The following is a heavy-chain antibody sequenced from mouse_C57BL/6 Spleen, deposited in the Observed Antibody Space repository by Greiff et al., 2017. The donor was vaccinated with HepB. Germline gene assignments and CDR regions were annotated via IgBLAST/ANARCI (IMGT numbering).Heavy chain of an antibody. CDR1: GYTFTDYY. Sequence: EVQLQQSGPELVKPGASVKISCKASGYTFTDYYMNWVKQSHGKSLEWIGDINPNNGGTSYNQKFKGKATLTVDKSSSTAYMELRSLTSEDSAVYYCARWGYGSSYAFDYWGQGTTLTVSS. CDR3: ARWGYGSSYAFDY. V-gene: IGHV1-26*01. J-gene: IGHJ2*01. D-gene: IGHD1-1*01. CDR2: INPNNGGT.